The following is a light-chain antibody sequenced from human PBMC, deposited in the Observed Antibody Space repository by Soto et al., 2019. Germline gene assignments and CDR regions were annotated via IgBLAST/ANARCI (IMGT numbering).Light chain of an antibody. J-gene: IGLJ2*01. V-gene: IGLV2-8*01. CDR2: EVT. CDR3: SSYAGSFPVV. CDR1: SSDVGGYNY. Sequence: QSALTQPPSASGSPGQSVAISCTGTSSDVGGYNYVSWYQQHPGKAPKLMIYEVTKRPSGVPDRFSGSKSGNTASLTVSGLQAEDEADYYCSSYAGSFPVVFGGGTKVTVL.